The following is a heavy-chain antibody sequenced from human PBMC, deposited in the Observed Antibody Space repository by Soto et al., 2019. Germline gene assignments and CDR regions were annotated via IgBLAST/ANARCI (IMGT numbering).Heavy chain of an antibody. V-gene: IGHV3-48*02. J-gene: IGHJ3*02. CDR1: GFTFSIFS. Sequence: EVQLVESGGGLVQPGGSLRLSCAASGFTFSIFSMSLVRQAPGKGLEWISYVNAAANDIYYTDSVSGRFPISRDNAKNSLYLHMNSMRDDDTAVYYCVRDRMCDQWLGPLDAFEIWGQGTMVTVS. CDR3: VRDRMCDQWLGPLDAFEI. CDR2: VNAAANDI. D-gene: IGHD5-12*01.